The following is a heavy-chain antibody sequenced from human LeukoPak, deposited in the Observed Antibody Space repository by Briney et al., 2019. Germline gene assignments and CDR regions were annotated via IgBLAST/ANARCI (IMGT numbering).Heavy chain of an antibody. CDR3: ARLSITTSLRLYYFDY. CDR2: IYPGDSET. D-gene: IGHD2/OR15-2a*01. CDR1: GYSFTSYW. V-gene: IGHV5-51*01. J-gene: IGHJ4*02. Sequence: PGESLKISCKGSGYSFTSYWISWVRQMPGKGLEWMGIIYPGDSETIYSPSFQGQVTISADKSISTAYLQWSSLKASDTAMYYCARLSITTSLRLYYFDYWGQGTLVTVPS.